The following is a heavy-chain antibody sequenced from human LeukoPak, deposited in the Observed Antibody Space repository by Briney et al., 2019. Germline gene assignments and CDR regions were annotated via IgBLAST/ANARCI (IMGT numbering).Heavy chain of an antibody. CDR3: AKGHYDFWSGYYGYFQH. J-gene: IGHJ1*01. CDR2: ISYDGSNE. V-gene: IGHV3-30*18. Sequence: GGSLRLSCAASGFTFSSYGMHWVRQAPGKGLEWVAVISYDGSNEYYTDSVKGRFTISRDNSKKTLFLQMNSLTAEDTPLYYCAKGHYDFWSGYYGYFQHWGQGTLVTVSS. D-gene: IGHD3-3*01. CDR1: GFTFSSYG.